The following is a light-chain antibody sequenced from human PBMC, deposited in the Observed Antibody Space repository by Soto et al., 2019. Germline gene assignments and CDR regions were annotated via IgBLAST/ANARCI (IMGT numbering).Light chain of an antibody. CDR3: QQGNSFPLT. V-gene: IGKV1-12*01. J-gene: IGKJ4*01. Sequence: DIQMTQSPSSVSASVGDRVTITCRASQDISSGLAWFQQKPGEAPRLLIYTASSLYSGVPSRFSGSGSGTDFTLTISSLQPEDFATYYCQQGNSFPLTFGGGTKVEMK. CDR1: QDISSG. CDR2: TAS.